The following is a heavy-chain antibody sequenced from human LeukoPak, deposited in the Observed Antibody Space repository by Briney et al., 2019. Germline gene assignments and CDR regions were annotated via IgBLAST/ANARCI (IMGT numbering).Heavy chain of an antibody. D-gene: IGHD1-7*01. V-gene: IGHV3-74*01. J-gene: IGHJ4*02. CDR3: AKDWNYRLDM. CDR2: ITSDGRNT. Sequence: GGSLRLSCAGSGFSLSPSWMNWVRQGPGKGLVWVARITSDGRNTVYADSVKGRFTISRDHVRNTVYLQMTSLRAEDSAVYFCAKDWNYRLDMWGRGALVTVSS. CDR1: GFSLSPSW.